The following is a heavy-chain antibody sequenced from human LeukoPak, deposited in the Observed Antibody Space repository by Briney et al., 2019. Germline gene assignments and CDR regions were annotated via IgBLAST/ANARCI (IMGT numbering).Heavy chain of an antibody. CDR3: ARDRLVILEAKYLDV. J-gene: IGHJ6*04. D-gene: IGHD3/OR15-3a*01. V-gene: IGHV3-21*01. CDR2: ISSSSSNI. Sequence: GGSLRLSCAASGFPLKTYTMNWVCQALGKGLQWVSSISSSSSNIYYVDSVKGRFTISRDNAKNLLYLQMNSVRAEDTAVYYCARDRLVILEAKYLDVWGKGTTVTVSS. CDR1: GFPLKTYT.